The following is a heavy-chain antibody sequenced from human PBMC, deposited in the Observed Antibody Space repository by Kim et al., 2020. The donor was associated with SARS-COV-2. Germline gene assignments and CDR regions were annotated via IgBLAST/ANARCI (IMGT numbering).Heavy chain of an antibody. CDR3: ARGVAAAQNGLDP. J-gene: IGHJ5*02. Sequence: YAQGFTGRFVFSLDTSVSTAYLQISSLKAEDTAVYYCARGVAAAQNGLDPWGQGTLVTVSS. D-gene: IGHD6-13*01. V-gene: IGHV7-4-1*02.